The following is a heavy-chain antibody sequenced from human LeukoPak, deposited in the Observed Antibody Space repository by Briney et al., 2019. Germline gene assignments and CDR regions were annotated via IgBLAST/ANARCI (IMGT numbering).Heavy chain of an antibody. V-gene: IGHV4-4*07. CDR1: GASISSYY. CDR2: IYTSGST. D-gene: IGHD6-19*01. Sequence: SETLSLTCTVSGASISSYYWSWIRQPAGKGLEWIGRIYTSGSTNYNPSLKSRVTMSVDTSKNQFSLKLSSVTAADTAVYYCARDWYSSGYNLGGWFDPWGQGTLVTVSS. J-gene: IGHJ5*02. CDR3: ARDWYSSGYNLGGWFDP.